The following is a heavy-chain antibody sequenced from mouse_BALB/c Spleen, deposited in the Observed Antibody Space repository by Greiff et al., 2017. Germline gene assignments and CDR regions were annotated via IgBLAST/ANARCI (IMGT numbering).Heavy chain of an antibody. CDR3: ARNARYAMDY. J-gene: IGHJ4*01. CDR1: GFTFSSYA. CDR2: ISSGGSYT. V-gene: IGHV5-9-4*01. Sequence: EVQLVESGGGLVKPGGSLKLSCAASGFTFSSYAMSWVRQSPEKRLEWVAEISSGGSYTYYPDTVTGRFTISRDNAKNTLYLEMSSLRSEDTAMYYCARNARYAMDYWGQGTSVTVSS.